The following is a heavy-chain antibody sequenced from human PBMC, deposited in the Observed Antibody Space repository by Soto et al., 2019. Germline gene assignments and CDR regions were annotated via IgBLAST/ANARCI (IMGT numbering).Heavy chain of an antibody. D-gene: IGHD2-2*01. J-gene: IGHJ6*02. V-gene: IGHV1-69*08. CDR1: GGTFNRYT. CDR3: ARDSGRSDVVPAAISAMDV. CDR2: IIPMFGIA. Sequence: QVQLVQSGAEVKKPGSSVKVSCKGSGGTFNRYTITWVRQAPGQGLEWMGRIIPMFGIASYAQNFQGRVTITADNSTSTASMELSSLRSEDTAVYYCARDSGRSDVVPAAISAMDVWGQGTTVTVSS.